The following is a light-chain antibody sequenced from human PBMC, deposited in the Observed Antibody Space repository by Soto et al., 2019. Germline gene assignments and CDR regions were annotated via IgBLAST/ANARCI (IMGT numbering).Light chain of an antibody. J-gene: IGLJ1*01. Sequence: SVLSQPRSVSGYLGQAVTASSTRNSRDVAVYSYVSWFQQHPGKAPQLLIYDVTKRPSGFPDRFSGSKSGNTAALTISGLQAEDEAEYFCSSYAGSYTRIFGSGTKVTVL. CDR2: DVT. CDR1: SRDVAVYSY. V-gene: IGLV2-11*01. CDR3: SSYAGSYTRI.